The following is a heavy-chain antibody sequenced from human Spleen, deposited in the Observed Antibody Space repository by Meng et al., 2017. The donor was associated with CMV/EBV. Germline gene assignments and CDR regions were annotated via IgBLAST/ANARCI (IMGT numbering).Heavy chain of an antibody. Sequence: VSTISAAWNWIRQSPSRGLVWLGRTYYRSKWYNDYAVSVKSRITINPDTSKNQFSLQLNSVTPEDTAVYYCARFLYYDTRQGAFDIWGQGTMVTVSS. CDR2: TYYRSKWYN. CDR1: VSTISAA. J-gene: IGHJ3*02. V-gene: IGHV6-1*01. D-gene: IGHD3-22*01. CDR3: ARFLYYDTRQGAFDI.